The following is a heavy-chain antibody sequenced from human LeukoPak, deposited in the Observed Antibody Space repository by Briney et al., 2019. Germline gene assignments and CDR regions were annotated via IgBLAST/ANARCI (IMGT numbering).Heavy chain of an antibody. CDR2: ISSSGSTI. V-gene: IGHV3-11*04. D-gene: IGHD3-22*01. Sequence: GGSLRLSCAASGFTFSDYYMSWIRQARGKGLEWVSYISSSGSTIYYADSVKGRFTISRDNSKNTLYLQMNSLRAEDTAVYYCAKDRFRAYYYDSSGYPDFDYWGQGTLVTVSS. CDR1: GFTFSDYY. CDR3: AKDRFRAYYYDSSGYPDFDY. J-gene: IGHJ4*02.